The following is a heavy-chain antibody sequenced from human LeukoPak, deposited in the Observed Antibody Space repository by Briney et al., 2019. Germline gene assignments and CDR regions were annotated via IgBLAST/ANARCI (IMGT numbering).Heavy chain of an antibody. V-gene: IGHV3-33*01. J-gene: IGHJ4*02. D-gene: IGHD6-13*01. Sequence: GGSLRLSCAASGFTFSSYGMHWVRQAPGKGLEWVAVIWYDGSNKYYADSVKGRFTISRGNSKNTPYLQMNSLRAEDTAVYYCARDFGSSPFDYWGQGTLVTVSS. CDR3: ARDFGSSPFDY. CDR1: GFTFSSYG. CDR2: IWYDGSNK.